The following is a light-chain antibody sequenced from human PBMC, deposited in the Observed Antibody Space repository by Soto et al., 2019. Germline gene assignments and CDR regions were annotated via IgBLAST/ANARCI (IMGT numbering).Light chain of an antibody. CDR1: SSDIGDYNY. CDR3: SSYISYSTYV. V-gene: IGLV2-14*03. CDR2: DVS. J-gene: IGLJ1*01. Sequence: QSALTQPASVSGSPGQSITISCTGTSSDIGDYNYVSWYQQHPGKAPKLMIYDVSRRPSGVSHRFSGSKSGNTASLTISGLQAEDEADYYCSSYISYSTYVFGAGTKLTVL.